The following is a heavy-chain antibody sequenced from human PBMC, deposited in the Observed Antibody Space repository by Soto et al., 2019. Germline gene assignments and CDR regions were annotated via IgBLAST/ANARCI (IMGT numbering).Heavy chain of an antibody. V-gene: IGHV3-53*01. CDR1: GFTVSSNY. CDR2: IYSGGST. D-gene: IGHD3-10*01. J-gene: IGHJ6*02. CDR3: ARDDRAVRGVYYYGMDV. Sequence: EVQLVESGGGLIQPGGSLRLSCAASGFTVSSNYMSWVRQAPGKGLEWVSVIYSGGSTYYADSVKGRFTISRDNSKNMLYLQMNSLRAEDTAVYYCARDDRAVRGVYYYGMDVWGQGTTVTVSS.